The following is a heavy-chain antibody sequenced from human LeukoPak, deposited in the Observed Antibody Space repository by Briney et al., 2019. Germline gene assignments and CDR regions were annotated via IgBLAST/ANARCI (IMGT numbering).Heavy chain of an antibody. J-gene: IGHJ4*02. CDR2: ISAYNGNT. V-gene: IGHV1-18*01. D-gene: IGHD5-24*01. CDR3: ASRMVRARDGYNNFDY. CDR1: GYTFTSYG. Sequence: PGASVKVSCKASGYTFTSYGISWVRQAPGQGLEWMGWISAYNGNTNYAQKLQGRVTMTTDTSTSTAYMELSSLRSEDTAVYYCASRMVRARDGYNNFDYWGQGTLVTVSS.